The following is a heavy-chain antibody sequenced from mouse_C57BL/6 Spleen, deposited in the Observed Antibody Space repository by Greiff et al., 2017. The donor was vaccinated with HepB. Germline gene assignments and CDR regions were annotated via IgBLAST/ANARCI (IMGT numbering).Heavy chain of an antibody. Sequence: EVQLVESGPGLVKPSQSLSLTCSVTGYSITSGYYWNWIRQFPGNKLEWMGYISYDGSNNYNPSLKNRISITRDTSKNQFFLKLNSVTTEDTATYYCAREDYGSSYPDYWGQGTTLTVSS. V-gene: IGHV3-6*01. CDR3: AREDYGSSYPDY. D-gene: IGHD1-1*01. CDR1: GYSITSGYY. J-gene: IGHJ2*01. CDR2: ISYDGSN.